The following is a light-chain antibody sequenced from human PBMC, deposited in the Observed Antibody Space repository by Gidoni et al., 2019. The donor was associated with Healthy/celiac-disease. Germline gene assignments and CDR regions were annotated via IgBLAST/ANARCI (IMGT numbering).Light chain of an antibody. CDR1: QSVLYSSNNKNY. V-gene: IGKV4-1*01. Sequence: DIVMTQSPDSLAVSLGERATINCKLSQSVLYSSNNKNYLAWYQQKPGQPPKLLIYWASTRESGVPDRFSGSGSGTDFTLTISSLQAEDVAVYYCQHFGTFGQGTKVEIK. J-gene: IGKJ1*01. CDR2: WAS. CDR3: QHFGT.